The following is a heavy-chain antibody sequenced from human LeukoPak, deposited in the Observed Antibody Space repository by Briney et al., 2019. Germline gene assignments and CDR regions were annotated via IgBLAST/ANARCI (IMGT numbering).Heavy chain of an antibody. J-gene: IGHJ5*02. D-gene: IGHD3-16*02. CDR2: IYYSGST. CDR3: ARVRYMSYPNWFDP. V-gene: IGHV4-31*03. Sequence: SETLSLTCTVSGGSISSGGHYWSWIRQHPGKGLEWIGYIYYSGSTYYNPSLKSRVTISVDTSKNQFSLKLSSVTAADTAVYYCARVRYMSYPNWFDPWGQGTLVTVSS. CDR1: GGSISSGGHY.